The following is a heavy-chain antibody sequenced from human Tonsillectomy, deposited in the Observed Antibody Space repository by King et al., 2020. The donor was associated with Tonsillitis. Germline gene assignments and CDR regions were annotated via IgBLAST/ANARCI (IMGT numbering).Heavy chain of an antibody. D-gene: IGHD3-3*01. CDR2: IYTGENDT. CDR1: GFPFSSYA. J-gene: IGHJ4*02. Sequence: VQLVESGGGLVQPGGSLRLSCAASGFPFSSYAMSWVRQAPGKGLEWVSVIYTGENDTYYADSVKGRFTISRDNSKNTVYLQMSSLRAEDPAVYYCAKEDFYVLSSYYTDHWGQGTLVTVSS. CDR3: AKEDFYVLSSYYTDH. V-gene: IGHV3-23*03.